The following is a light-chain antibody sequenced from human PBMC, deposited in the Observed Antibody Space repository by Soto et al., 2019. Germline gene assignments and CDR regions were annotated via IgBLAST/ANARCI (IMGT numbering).Light chain of an antibody. V-gene: IGLV2-14*01. CDR3: SSYTSSSIDYF. CDR2: EVS. Sequence: QSALTQPAFVSGSPGQSITISCTGTSSDVGGYNDVSWYQQHPGKAPKLMIYEVSNTPSGVSNRFSGSKSGNTASLTISVLQAEDKADYYCSSYTSSSIDYFFGTGTKVTVL. CDR1: SSDVGGYND. J-gene: IGLJ1*01.